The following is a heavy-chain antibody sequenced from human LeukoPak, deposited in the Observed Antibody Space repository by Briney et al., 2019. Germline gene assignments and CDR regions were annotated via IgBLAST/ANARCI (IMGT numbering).Heavy chain of an antibody. J-gene: IGHJ6*02. CDR2: IYHSGSR. CDR1: GYSISSGYY. CDR3: RIATYGMDV. V-gene: IGHV4-38-2*02. Sequence: SETLSLTCSVSGYSISSGYYWGWIRQPPGKGLEWIGSIYHSGSRHYNPSLKSRVTISVDTSKNQFSLKLSSVTAADTAVYYCRIATYGMDVWGQGTTVTVSS. D-gene: IGHD2/OR15-2a*01.